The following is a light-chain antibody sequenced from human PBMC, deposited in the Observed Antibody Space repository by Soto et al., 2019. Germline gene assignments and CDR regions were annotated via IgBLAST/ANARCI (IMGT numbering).Light chain of an antibody. Sequence: IVMTQSPATLSVSPGERATLSCRASQSINTNLAWYQQKPGQAPRLLIYGASSRATGIPDRFSGSGSGTDFTLTISRLEPEDFAVYYCQQYRTFGQGTKVDIK. J-gene: IGKJ1*01. CDR2: GAS. CDR3: QQYRT. CDR1: QSINTN. V-gene: IGKV3D-15*01.